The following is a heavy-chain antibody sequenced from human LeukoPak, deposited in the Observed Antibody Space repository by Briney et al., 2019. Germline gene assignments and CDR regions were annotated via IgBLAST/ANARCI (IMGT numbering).Heavy chain of an antibody. V-gene: IGHV4-59*12. CDR2: IYYSGST. CDR1: GGSISSNY. CDR3: ARESHYGDYVY. J-gene: IGHJ4*02. Sequence: NPSETLSLTCTVSGGSISSNYWNWLRQPPGKGLEWIGYIYYSGSTNYNPSLESRVSMSVDMSKNQFSLKLNSVTAADTAVYYCARESHYGDYVYWGQGTLVTVSS. D-gene: IGHD4-17*01.